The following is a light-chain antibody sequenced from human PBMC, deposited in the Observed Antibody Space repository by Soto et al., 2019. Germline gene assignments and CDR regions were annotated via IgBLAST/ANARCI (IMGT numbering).Light chain of an antibody. Sequence: DIQMTQSPSSLSASVGDRVTITCRASQSISTYLNWYQQKVGKAPKHLIYAASSLQRGVLSRFSGSGSGTDFTLTISSLQPEDFATYYCQQSYSTPRTFGQGTKLEIK. CDR3: QQSYSTPRT. CDR1: QSISTY. CDR2: AAS. J-gene: IGKJ2*02. V-gene: IGKV1-39*01.